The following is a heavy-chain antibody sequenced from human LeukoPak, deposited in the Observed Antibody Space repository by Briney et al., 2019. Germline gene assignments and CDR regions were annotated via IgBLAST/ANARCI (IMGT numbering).Heavy chain of an antibody. V-gene: IGHV3-11*01. Sequence: GGSLRLSCTASGFTTHYWLNWVRQSPGKGLEWVSYISSSGSTIYYADSVKGRFTISRDNAKNSLYLQMNSLRAEDTAVYYCARDPGRGGNSGEPDYWGQGTLVTVSS. J-gene: IGHJ4*02. D-gene: IGHD4-23*01. CDR1: GFTTHYW. CDR2: ISSSGSTI. CDR3: ARDPGRGGNSGEPDY.